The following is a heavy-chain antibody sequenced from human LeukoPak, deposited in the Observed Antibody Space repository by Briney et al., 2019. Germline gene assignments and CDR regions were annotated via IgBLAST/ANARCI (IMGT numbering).Heavy chain of an antibody. J-gene: IGHJ4*02. Sequence: ASVKLSCSASGYILTNYGIYWVRQAPGQGLEWMSSIYTYNGETDYAEYLQGRVTMTTDTSTSTAYMNLKSLTSDATAVYYCARGRLGVSGYKDYMDYWGQGTLVTASS. CDR1: GYILTNYG. CDR3: ARGRLGVSGYKDYMDY. V-gene: IGHV1-18*01. D-gene: IGHD5-12*01. CDR2: IYTYNGET.